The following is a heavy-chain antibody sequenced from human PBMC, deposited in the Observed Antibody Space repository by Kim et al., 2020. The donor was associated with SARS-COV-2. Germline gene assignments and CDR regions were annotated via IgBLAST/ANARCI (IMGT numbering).Heavy chain of an antibody. V-gene: IGHV4-34*01. CDR2: SDHSGYT. Sequence: SETLSLTCAVYGGSVTGHYWSWIRQAPGKGLEWIGESDHSGYTNYNPSLKSRVSVSVDTSKNQFSLNMSSVTAADTAVYYCARASGYSAYDKFPDWGQGTLVTVSS. D-gene: IGHD5-12*01. CDR3: ARASGYSAYDKFPD. CDR1: GGSVTGHY. J-gene: IGHJ4*02.